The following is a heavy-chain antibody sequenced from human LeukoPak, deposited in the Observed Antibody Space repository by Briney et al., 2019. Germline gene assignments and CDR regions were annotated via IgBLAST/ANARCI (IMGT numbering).Heavy chain of an antibody. V-gene: IGHV4-4*07. CDR2: IYTSGST. Sequence: SETLSLTCTVSGGSISSYYWSWIRQPPGKGLEWIGRIYTSGSTNYNPSLKSRVTISVDTSKDQFSLKLSSVTAADTAVYYCARGNYYGSHDYWGQGTLVTVSS. CDR1: GGSISSYY. CDR3: ARGNYYGSHDY. J-gene: IGHJ4*02. D-gene: IGHD3-10*01.